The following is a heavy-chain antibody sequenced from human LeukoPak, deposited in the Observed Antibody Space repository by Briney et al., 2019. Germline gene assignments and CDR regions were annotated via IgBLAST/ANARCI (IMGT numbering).Heavy chain of an antibody. Sequence: GGSLRLSCVASGFTFTDYIMHRVRQAPGKGLEWVTVISYDGTIEYYADSVKGRFTISKDNSKNRLYLQMNSLRTEDTAVYFCARGGQQMSDAMDVWGQGTTVTVSS. V-gene: IGHV3-30-3*01. CDR3: ARGGQQMSDAMDV. D-gene: IGHD6-13*01. CDR1: GFTFTDYI. J-gene: IGHJ6*02. CDR2: ISYDGTIE.